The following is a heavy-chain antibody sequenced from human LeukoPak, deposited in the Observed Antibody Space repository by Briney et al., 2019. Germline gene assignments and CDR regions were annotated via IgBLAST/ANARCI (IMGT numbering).Heavy chain of an antibody. J-gene: IGHJ6*03. Sequence: GGSLRLSCAASGFTFSSYSMNWVRQAPGKGLEWVSSISSSSSYIYYADSVKGRFTISRDNAKNSLYLQMNSLRAEDTAVYYCAREPGYSSGWFGGWGDYYYYVDVWGKGTTVTISS. D-gene: IGHD6-19*01. V-gene: IGHV3-21*01. CDR3: AREPGYSSGWFGGWGDYYYYVDV. CDR2: ISSSSSYI. CDR1: GFTFSSYS.